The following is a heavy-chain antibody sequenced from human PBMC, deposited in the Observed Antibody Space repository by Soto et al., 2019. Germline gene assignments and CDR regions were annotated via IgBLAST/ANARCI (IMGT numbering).Heavy chain of an antibody. V-gene: IGHV1-3*01. J-gene: IGHJ3*02. CDR1: GYTFTSYA. CDR3: ARDLGCSGSSCYSGGAFDI. D-gene: IGHD2-15*01. Sequence: QVQLVQSGAEVKKPGASVKVSCKASGYTFTSYAMHWVRQAPGQRLEWMGWINAGNGNTKYSQKFKGRVTITRDTSASTAYMELSSLRSEDTAVYYCARDLGCSGSSCYSGGAFDIWGQGTMVTVSS. CDR2: INAGNGNT.